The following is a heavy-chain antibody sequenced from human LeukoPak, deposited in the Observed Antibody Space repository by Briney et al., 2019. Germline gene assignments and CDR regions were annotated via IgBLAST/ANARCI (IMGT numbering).Heavy chain of an antibody. J-gene: IGHJ6*02. V-gene: IGHV3-43*02. D-gene: IGHD3-22*01. Sequence: GGSLRLSCAASGFTFDDYAMHWVRQAPGKGLDWVSLISGDGGSKYYADSVKGRFTISRDNSKNSLYLQMNSLRTEDTALYYCAKDGRLGYYYDSSGYYYVGYYGMDVWGQGTTVTVSS. CDR1: GFTFDDYA. CDR3: AKDGRLGYYYDSSGYYYVGYYGMDV. CDR2: ISGDGGSK.